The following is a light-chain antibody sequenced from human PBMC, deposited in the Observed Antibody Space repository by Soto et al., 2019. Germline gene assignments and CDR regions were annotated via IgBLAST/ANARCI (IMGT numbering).Light chain of an antibody. J-gene: IGKJ4*01. CDR3: QHYDNSFPLA. CDR1: QRVSSGY. CDR2: GAS. Sequence: EIVLTQSPGTLSLSPGERATLSCRASQRVSSGYLTWYQQKPGQAPRLLIFGASSRATGIPDRFSGSGSGTDFTLTISRLEPEDFAVYYCQHYDNSFPLAFGGGTKVDIK. V-gene: IGKV3-20*01.